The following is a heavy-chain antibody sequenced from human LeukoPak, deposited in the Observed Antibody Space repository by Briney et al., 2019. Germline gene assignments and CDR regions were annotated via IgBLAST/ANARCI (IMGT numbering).Heavy chain of an antibody. J-gene: IGHJ6*03. V-gene: IGHV3-7*01. D-gene: IGHD2-2*01. CDR2: IYLDGSRA. CDR1: GFTFTNYW. Sequence: GGSLRLSCAVSGFTFTNYWMSWARQSPRKGLEWVANIYLDGSRAYYVDSVKGRFTISRDNAKNSLFLQMNSLSAEDTAVYYCGRAGPVTKDHFMDVWGKETTVTVSS. CDR3: GRAGPVTKDHFMDV.